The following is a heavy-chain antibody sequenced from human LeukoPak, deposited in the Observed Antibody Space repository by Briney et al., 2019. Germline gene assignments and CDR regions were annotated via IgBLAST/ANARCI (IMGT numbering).Heavy chain of an antibody. J-gene: IGHJ4*02. Sequence: GGSLRLSCAASGFTFSSYTMNWVRQPPGKGLEWVSNIGTSSTTIYYADSVKGRFTISRDNAKNSLYLQMNSLRADDTAVYYCARGPRAAADDYWGQGTLVTVSS. CDR2: IGTSSTTI. V-gene: IGHV3-48*01. CDR3: ARGPRAAADDY. D-gene: IGHD6-13*01. CDR1: GFTFSSYT.